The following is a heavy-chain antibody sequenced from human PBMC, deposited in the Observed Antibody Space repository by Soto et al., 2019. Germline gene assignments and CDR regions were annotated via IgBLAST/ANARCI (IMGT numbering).Heavy chain of an antibody. D-gene: IGHD2-8*01. Sequence: GESLKISCKGSGYSFTSYWISWVRQMPGKGLEWMGRIDPSDSYTNYSPSFQGHVTISADKSISTAYLQWSSLKASDTAMYYCARSTHCTNGVCLDYGMDVWGQGTTVTVYS. J-gene: IGHJ6*02. CDR3: ARSTHCTNGVCLDYGMDV. CDR1: GYSFTSYW. CDR2: IDPSDSYT. V-gene: IGHV5-10-1*01.